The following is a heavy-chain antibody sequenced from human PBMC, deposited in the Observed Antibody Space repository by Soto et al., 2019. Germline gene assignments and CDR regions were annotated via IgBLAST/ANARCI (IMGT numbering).Heavy chain of an antibody. V-gene: IGHV4-34*01. J-gene: IGHJ5*02. CDR3: ARAHTPSGRHRRGWFDP. CDR1: GGSFSGYY. CDR2: INHSGST. Sequence: SETLSLTCAVYGGSFSGYYWSWIRQPPGKGLEWIGEINHSGSTNYNPSLKSRVTISVDTSKNQFSLRLSSVTAADTAVYYCARAHTPSGRHRRGWFDPWGQGTLVTVSS. D-gene: IGHD2-15*01.